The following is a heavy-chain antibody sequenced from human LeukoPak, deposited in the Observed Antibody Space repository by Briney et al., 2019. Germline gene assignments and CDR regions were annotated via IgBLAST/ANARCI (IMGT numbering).Heavy chain of an antibody. Sequence: SVKVSCKASGGTFSSYAISWVRQAPGQGLEWMGGIIPIFGTANYAQKFQGRVTITADESTSTAYMELSSLRSEDAAVYYCARDEDAMTDAFDIWGQGTMVTVSS. V-gene: IGHV1-69*01. CDR1: GGTFSSYA. D-gene: IGHD2-2*01. J-gene: IGHJ3*02. CDR3: ARDEDAMTDAFDI. CDR2: IIPIFGTA.